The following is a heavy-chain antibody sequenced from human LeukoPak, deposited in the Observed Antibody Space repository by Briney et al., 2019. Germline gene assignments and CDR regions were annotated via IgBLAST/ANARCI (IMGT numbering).Heavy chain of an antibody. Sequence: SETLSLTCAVSGGSISSGGYSWSWIRQPPGKGLEWIGYIYHSGSTYYNPSLKSRVTISVDTSKNQFSLKLSSVTAADTAVYYCVSSGLWGQGTLVTVSS. J-gene: IGHJ4*02. V-gene: IGHV4-30-2*01. D-gene: IGHD5-12*01. CDR3: VSSGL. CDR2: IYHSGST. CDR1: GGSISSGGYS.